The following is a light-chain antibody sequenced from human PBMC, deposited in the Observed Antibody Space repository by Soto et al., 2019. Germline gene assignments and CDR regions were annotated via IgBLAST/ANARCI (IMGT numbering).Light chain of an antibody. Sequence: SYELTQPPSVSVSPGQTASITCFGDELGNKYTFWYQQKPGQSPVVVISQDTERPSGIPERFSGSNSGNTATLTISGTQAKDEADYYCQVWDASTVVFGGGTKLTVL. CDR2: QDT. J-gene: IGLJ2*01. CDR3: QVWDASTVV. CDR1: ELGNKY. V-gene: IGLV3-1*01.